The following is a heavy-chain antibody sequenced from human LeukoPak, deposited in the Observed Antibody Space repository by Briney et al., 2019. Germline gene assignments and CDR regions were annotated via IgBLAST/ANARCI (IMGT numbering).Heavy chain of an antibody. V-gene: IGHV3-74*01. CDR3: AGLTKVGANLIDY. J-gene: IGHJ4*02. D-gene: IGHD1-26*01. CDR2: ISTDGSDT. CDR1: GFTFSSYW. Sequence: GGSLRLSCAASGFTFSSYWMHWVRQAPGKGLVWVSRISTDGSDTIYADSVKGRFTISRDNAKNTLYLQMNSLRAEDTAVYFCAGLTKVGANLIDYWGQGALVTVSS.